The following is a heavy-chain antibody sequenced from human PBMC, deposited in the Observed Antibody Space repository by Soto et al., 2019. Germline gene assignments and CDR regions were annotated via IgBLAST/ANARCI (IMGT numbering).Heavy chain of an antibody. CDR3: ASGGWYHDY. V-gene: IGHV4-59*11. CDR2: IHYSGST. D-gene: IGHD6-19*01. J-gene: IGHJ4*02. Sequence: QVQLQESGPGLVKPSETLSLTCTVSGGSISSHYWSWIRQPPGKGLEWMGYIHYSGSTNYNPSLKRRVTLSVDTSNNQFSLKLTSVTAADTAVYYCASGGWYHDYWGQGTMVTVSS. CDR1: GGSISSHY.